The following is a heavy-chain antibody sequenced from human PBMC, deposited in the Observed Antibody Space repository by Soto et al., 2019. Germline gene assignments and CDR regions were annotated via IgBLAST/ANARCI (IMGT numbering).Heavy chain of an antibody. CDR2: ISAYNGNT. CDR1: GYTFTSYG. CDR3: ARGVGLYSNYDY. Sequence: ASVKVSCTASGYTFTSYGISWVRQAPGQGLEWMGWISAYNGNTNHAQKLQGRVTMTTDTSASTAYMELSSLRSEDTAVYYCARGVGLYSNYDYWGQGTLVTVSS. D-gene: IGHD2-2*02. V-gene: IGHV1-18*01. J-gene: IGHJ4*02.